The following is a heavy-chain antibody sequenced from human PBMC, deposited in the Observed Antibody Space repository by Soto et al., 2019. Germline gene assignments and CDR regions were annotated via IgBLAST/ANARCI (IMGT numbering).Heavy chain of an antibody. V-gene: IGHV1-69*01. Sequence: EQSGPEVKKPGSSVKVSCKASADTFNNYGFSWVRQAPGQGLECVGGVVPLLRSATYAQKFQGRATISADESESTVYLELTNLQSDDTAIFYCASGIAGDRFKFGGLGTVVIVSS. CDR3: ASGIAGDRFKF. CDR1: ADTFNNYG. J-gene: IGHJ4*01. CDR2: VVPLLRSA. D-gene: IGHD1-26*01.